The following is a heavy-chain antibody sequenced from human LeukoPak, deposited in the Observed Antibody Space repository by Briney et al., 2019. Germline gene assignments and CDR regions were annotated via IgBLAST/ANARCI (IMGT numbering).Heavy chain of an antibody. Sequence: GGSLRLSWATSGFTFRNYWVHLVRQAPGKGLVWVSRINRDGSTTKYADSVKGRFTVSRDNAKNTLNLQMNSLRAEDTAVYYCARDKKSGESSEIDYWGQGTLVTVSS. CDR3: ARDKKSGESSEIDY. CDR2: INRDGSTT. CDR1: GFTFRNYW. V-gene: IGHV3-74*03. D-gene: IGHD3-10*01. J-gene: IGHJ4*02.